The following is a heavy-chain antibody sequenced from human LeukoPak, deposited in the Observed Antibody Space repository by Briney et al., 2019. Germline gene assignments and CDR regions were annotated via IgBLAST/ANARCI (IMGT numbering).Heavy chain of an antibody. Sequence: GGSLRLSCAASGFTFSSYAMSWVRQAPGKGLEWVSAISGSGGSTYYADSVKGRFTISRDNSKNTLYLQMNSLRAEDTAVYYCAKDRNKGYGSGSYNYWGQGTLVTVSS. V-gene: IGHV3-23*01. CDR2: ISGSGGST. CDR3: AKDRNKGYGSGSYNY. D-gene: IGHD3-10*01. CDR1: GFTFSSYA. J-gene: IGHJ4*02.